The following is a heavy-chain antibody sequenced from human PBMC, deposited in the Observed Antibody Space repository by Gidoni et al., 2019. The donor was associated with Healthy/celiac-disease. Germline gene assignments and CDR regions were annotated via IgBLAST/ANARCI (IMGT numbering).Heavy chain of an antibody. CDR1: GYTFPVHY. D-gene: IGHD1-26*01. Sequence: ELQLVQSGAEVKKPEATVNIYCKVSGYTFPVHYMHWVQQATGQGREWMGLVDPEDGETIYEGKFQGVVTITADTSTDTAYRERSSLRSEDPAVYYCATGPAKPGATAFDYWGQGTLVTVSS. CDR3: ATGPAKPGATAFDY. J-gene: IGHJ4*02. V-gene: IGHV1-69-2*01. CDR2: VDPEDGET.